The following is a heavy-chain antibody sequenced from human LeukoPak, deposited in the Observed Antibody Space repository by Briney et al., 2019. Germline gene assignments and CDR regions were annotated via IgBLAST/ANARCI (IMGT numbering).Heavy chain of an antibody. Sequence: ASVTVSCKASGYTFTGYYMHWVRQAPGQGLEWMGWINPNSGGTNYAQTFQGRVTMTRDTSISTAYMELSRLRSDDTAVYYCASYDFWSGYNDYWGQGTLVTVSS. CDR1: GYTFTGYY. V-gene: IGHV1-2*02. J-gene: IGHJ4*02. CDR2: INPNSGGT. D-gene: IGHD3-3*01. CDR3: ASYDFWSGYNDY.